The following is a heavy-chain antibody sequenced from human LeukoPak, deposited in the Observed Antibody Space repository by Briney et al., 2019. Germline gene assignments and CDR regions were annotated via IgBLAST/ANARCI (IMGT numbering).Heavy chain of an antibody. Sequence: ASVKVSCKASGYTFTSYDINWVRQAPGQGLEWLGWMHPKSGSTGYAQKVLGRVTMTTNTSISTAYMELSSLRSEDSAVYYCARRAAIPYSYYALDVWGQGTTVIVSS. J-gene: IGHJ6*02. CDR2: MHPKSGST. D-gene: IGHD2-2*02. CDR1: GYTFTSYD. V-gene: IGHV1-8*01. CDR3: ARRAAIPYSYYALDV.